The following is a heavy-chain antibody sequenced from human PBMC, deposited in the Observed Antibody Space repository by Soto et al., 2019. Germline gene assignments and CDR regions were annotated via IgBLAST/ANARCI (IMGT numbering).Heavy chain of an antibody. V-gene: IGHV4-38-2*01. CDR2: IYHSGRN. CDR3: ARGGQYNWNYGWFDP. J-gene: IGHJ5*02. D-gene: IGHD1-7*01. CDR1: DYSISSGYY. Sequence: SETLSLTCAVSDYSISSGYYWAWIRQPPGKGLEWIGSIYHSGRNFYNPSLTSRVTISVDTSKNQFSLRLSSVTAADTAVYYCARGGQYNWNYGWFDPWGHGTLVATSS.